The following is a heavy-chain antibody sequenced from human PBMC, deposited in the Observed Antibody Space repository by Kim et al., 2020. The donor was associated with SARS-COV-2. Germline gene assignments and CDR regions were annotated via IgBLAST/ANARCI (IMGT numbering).Heavy chain of an antibody. Sequence: SVKVSCKASGGTFSSYAISWVRQAPGQGLEWMGGIIPIFGTANYAQKFQGRVTITADESTSTAYMELSSLRSEDTAVYYCARGELGMEPLDYWGQGTLFTVSS. D-gene: IGHD1-1*01. CDR2: IIPIFGTA. J-gene: IGHJ4*02. CDR1: GGTFSSYA. V-gene: IGHV1-69*13. CDR3: ARGELGMEPLDY.